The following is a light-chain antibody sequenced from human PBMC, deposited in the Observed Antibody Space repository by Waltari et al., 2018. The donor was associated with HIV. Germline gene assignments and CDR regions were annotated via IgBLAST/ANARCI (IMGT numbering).Light chain of an antibody. Sequence: QSALTQPASVSGSPGQSITLPCPGTSSDVGGYNYVSWYQHHPGQAPKLMIFDVSNRPSGVSNRFSGSKSGNTASLTISGLQAEDEADYYCNSYTSSSHVIFGGGTKLTVL. V-gene: IGLV2-14*01. CDR2: DVS. CDR1: SSDVGGYNY. J-gene: IGLJ2*01. CDR3: NSYTSSSHVI.